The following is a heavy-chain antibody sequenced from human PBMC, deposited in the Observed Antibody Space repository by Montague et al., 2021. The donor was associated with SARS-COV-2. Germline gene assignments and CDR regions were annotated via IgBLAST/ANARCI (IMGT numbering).Heavy chain of an antibody. CDR1: GFTFSSYS. Sequence: FLRLSFAASGFTFSSYSMNWVRQAPGKGLEWVSSISSSSSYIYYADSVKGRFTISRDNAKNSLYLQMNSLRAEDTAVYYCARDPAQYYYYRDIWGRGTTVTVS. CDR3: ARDPAQYYYYRDI. CDR2: ISSSSSYI. V-gene: IGHV3-21*01. J-gene: IGHJ6*03.